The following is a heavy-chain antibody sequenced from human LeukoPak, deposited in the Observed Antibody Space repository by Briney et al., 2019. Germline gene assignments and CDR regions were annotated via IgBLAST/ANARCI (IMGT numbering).Heavy chain of an antibody. J-gene: IGHJ5*02. CDR2: IFYSGST. CDR1: GGSISTYY. Sequence: SETLSLTCTVSGGSISTYYWSWIRQPPGKGLEWIGYIFYSGSTNYNPSLKSRVTISVDTSKNQFSLKLSSVTAADTAVYYCAGVFGGPVSRRFDPWGQGTLVTVSS. D-gene: IGHD4-23*01. CDR3: AGVFGGPVSRRFDP. V-gene: IGHV4-59*08.